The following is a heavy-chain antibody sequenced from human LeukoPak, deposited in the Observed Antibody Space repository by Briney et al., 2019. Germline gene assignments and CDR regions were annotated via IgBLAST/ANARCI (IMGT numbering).Heavy chain of an antibody. CDR3: AKNGDRGAYCTGGTCYPYFYYYMDV. J-gene: IGHJ6*03. D-gene: IGHD2-15*01. CDR2: ISSSSSTI. Sequence: GGSLRLSCAASGFTFSSYSMNWVRQAPGKGLELVSYISSSSSTIYYADSVKGRFTISRDNAKNSLYLQMNSLRAEDTAIYYCAKNGDRGAYCTGGTCYPYFYYYMDVWGKGTTVTI. V-gene: IGHV3-48*01. CDR1: GFTFSSYS.